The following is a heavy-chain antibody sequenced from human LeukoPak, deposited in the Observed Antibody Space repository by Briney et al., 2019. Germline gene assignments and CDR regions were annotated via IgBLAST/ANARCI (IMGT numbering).Heavy chain of an antibody. Sequence: ASVKVSCKASGYTFTCYYMHWVRQAPGQGLEWMGWINPNSGGTNYAQKFQGRVTMTRDTSISTAYMELSRLRSDDTAVYYCASWNDCSSTSCYAHDYWGQGTLVTVSS. V-gene: IGHV1-2*02. J-gene: IGHJ4*02. D-gene: IGHD2-2*01. CDR2: INPNSGGT. CDR1: GYTFTCYY. CDR3: ASWNDCSSTSCYAHDY.